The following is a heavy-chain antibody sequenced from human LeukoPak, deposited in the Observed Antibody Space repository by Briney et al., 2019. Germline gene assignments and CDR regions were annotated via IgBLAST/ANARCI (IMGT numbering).Heavy chain of an antibody. CDR3: ARDQRYYDSSGHLDY. J-gene: IGHJ4*02. CDR2: INPSGGRT. V-gene: IGHV1-46*01. D-gene: IGHD3-22*01. Sequence: ASVKVSCKASGYAFTGYYMHWVRQAPGQGLEWMGIINPSGGRTSYAQKFQGRVTMTRDTSTSTVYMELSSLRSEDTAVYYCARDQRYYDSSGHLDYWGQGTLVTVSS. CDR1: GYAFTGYY.